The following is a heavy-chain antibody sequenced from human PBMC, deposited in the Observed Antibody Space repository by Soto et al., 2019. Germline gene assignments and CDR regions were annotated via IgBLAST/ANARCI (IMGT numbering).Heavy chain of an antibody. D-gene: IGHD2-15*01. CDR1: GYTFSNFG. CDR2: ISPSNGQT. Sequence: ASVKVSCKASGYTFSNFGLSWVRQAPGQGLEWMGWISPSNGQTIYAQNFHGRVTMTTDTSTATAHMELSSLRSEDTAVYYCAEGGYCSGGSCYSLEVYYYYGMDVWGQGTTVTVSS. CDR3: AEGGYCSGGSCYSLEVYYYYGMDV. J-gene: IGHJ6*02. V-gene: IGHV1-18*01.